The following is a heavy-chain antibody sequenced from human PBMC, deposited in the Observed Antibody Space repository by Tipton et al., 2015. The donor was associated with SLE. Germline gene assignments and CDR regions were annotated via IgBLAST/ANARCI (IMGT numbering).Heavy chain of an antibody. CDR1: GDSVSSNSAA. CDR2: TYYRSKWYN. Sequence: GLVKPSQTLSLTCAISGDSVSSNSAAWNWIRQSPSRGLEWLGRTYYRSKWYNDYAVSVKSRITINPDTSKNQFSLQLNSVTPEDTAVYYCASVAIVGATPSDAFDIWGQGTMVTVSS. J-gene: IGHJ3*02. V-gene: IGHV6-1*01. CDR3: ASVAIVGATPSDAFDI. D-gene: IGHD1-26*01.